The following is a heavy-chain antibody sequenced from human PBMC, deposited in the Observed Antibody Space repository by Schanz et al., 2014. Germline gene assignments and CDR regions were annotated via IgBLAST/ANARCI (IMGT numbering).Heavy chain of an antibody. CDR3: AREYSSFDY. D-gene: IGHD6-19*01. CDR2: IHYSGNT. J-gene: IGHJ4*02. CDR1: GGSVSTYY. Sequence: QVQLQESGPGLVKSSETLSLTCTVSGGSVSTYYWHWIRQPPGKGLEWIGYIHYSGNTNYNPSLKSRVTISLDTSTNQFSLKVNSVTAADTAAYYCAREYSSFDYWGQGTLVTVSS. V-gene: IGHV4-59*02.